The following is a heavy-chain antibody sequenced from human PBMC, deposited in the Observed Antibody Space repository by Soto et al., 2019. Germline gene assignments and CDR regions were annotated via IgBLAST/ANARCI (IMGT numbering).Heavy chain of an antibody. J-gene: IGHJ4*02. V-gene: IGHV2-26*01. Sequence: SGPTLVNPTETLTLTCTVSGFSLSNVRMGVSWIRQPPGKAPEWLAHIFSNDEKSISTSLKSRLTISKDTSKSQVVLTLTNMDPADTATYYCAHKGPEDWPLDYWGQGTLVTVSS. CDR3: AHKGPEDWPLDY. CDR2: IFSNDEK. D-gene: IGHD3-9*01. CDR1: GFSLSNVRMG.